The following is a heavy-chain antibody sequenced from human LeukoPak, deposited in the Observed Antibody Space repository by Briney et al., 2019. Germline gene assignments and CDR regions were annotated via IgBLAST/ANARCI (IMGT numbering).Heavy chain of an antibody. D-gene: IGHD6-13*01. J-gene: IGHJ4*02. Sequence: GGSLRLSCAGSGFIFSNYVLSWVRQAPGKGLEWVSSVVYGETTTYYTSSVKGRFTISRDNSKSTLYLQMNSLRAEDTAVYFCANRGLEATGRRGYYFDYWGQGTLVTVSS. CDR1: GFIFSNYV. CDR2: VVYGETTT. V-gene: IGHV3-23*01. CDR3: ANRGLEATGRRGYYFDY.